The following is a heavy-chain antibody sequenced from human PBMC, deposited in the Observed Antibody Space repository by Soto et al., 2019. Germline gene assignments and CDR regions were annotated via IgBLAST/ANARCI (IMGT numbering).Heavy chain of an antibody. V-gene: IGHV4-4*07. D-gene: IGHD1-1*01. Sequence: SETLSLTCTVSGASISGFYWSWIRKSAGKGLEWIGRIYATGTTDYNPSLKSRVMMSVDTSKEQFSLKLRSVTAADTAVYYCVRDGTKALRDWFDPWGQGISVTVSS. J-gene: IGHJ5*02. CDR2: IYATGTT. CDR3: VRDGTKALRDWFDP. CDR1: GASISGFY.